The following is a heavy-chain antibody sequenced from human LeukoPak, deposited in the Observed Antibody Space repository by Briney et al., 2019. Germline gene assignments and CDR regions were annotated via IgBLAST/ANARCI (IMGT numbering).Heavy chain of an antibody. V-gene: IGHV3-74*01. J-gene: IGHJ6*03. D-gene: IGHD2-2*01. CDR3: ARDYFNCSSTSCQSYYYYYYMDV. CDR2: INSDGSST. Sequence: PGGSVRLSCAASGFTFSSYWMHWVRQAPGKGLVWVSRINSDGSSTSYADSVKGRFTISRDNAKNTLYLQMNSLRAEDTAVYYCARDYFNCSSTSCQSYYYYYYMDVWGKGTTVTVSS. CDR1: GFTFSSYW.